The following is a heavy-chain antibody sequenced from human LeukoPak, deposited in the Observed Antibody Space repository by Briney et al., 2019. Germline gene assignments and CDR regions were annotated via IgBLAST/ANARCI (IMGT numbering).Heavy chain of an antibody. CDR2: ISGRGGST. D-gene: IGHD4-17*01. Sequence: GGSLRLSCAASGFTFSTYGMTWVRQAAGKGLEWVSTISGRGGSTQYADSAKGRFMMSRETSKNSGYLRMNRHRAEDTAVYYSAKSALGDYVAPHDYWGQGTLVTVSS. CDR3: AKSALGDYVAPHDY. CDR1: GFTFSTYG. V-gene: IGHV3-23*01. J-gene: IGHJ4*02.